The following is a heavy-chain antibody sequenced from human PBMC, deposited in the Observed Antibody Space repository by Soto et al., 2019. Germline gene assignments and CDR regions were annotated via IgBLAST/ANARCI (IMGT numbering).Heavy chain of an antibody. D-gene: IGHD3-22*01. Sequence: SVKVCFKASGGPFSSYAISLVRQAPGQGLEWMGGIIPIFGTANYAQKFQGRVTITADESTSTAYMELSSLRSEDTAVYYCARDRAYYYDSSGYPRGYFDYWGQGTLVTVSS. J-gene: IGHJ4*02. CDR3: ARDRAYYYDSSGYPRGYFDY. CDR1: GGPFSSYA. V-gene: IGHV1-69*13. CDR2: IIPIFGTA.